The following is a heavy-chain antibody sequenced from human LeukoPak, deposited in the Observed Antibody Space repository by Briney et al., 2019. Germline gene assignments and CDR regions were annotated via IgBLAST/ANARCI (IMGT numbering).Heavy chain of an antibody. CDR3: AKDRGWLLPPDAFDI. CDR2: ITWNSGSM. CDR1: GFTFDDYA. J-gene: IGHJ3*02. Sequence: PGGSLRLSCAASGFTFDDYAMHWVRQAPGKGLEWVSGITWNSGSMDYADSVKGRFTISRDNAKNSLYLQMNSLRAEDTALYYCAKDRGWLLPPDAFDIWGQGTMVTVSS. D-gene: IGHD3-22*01. V-gene: IGHV3-9*01.